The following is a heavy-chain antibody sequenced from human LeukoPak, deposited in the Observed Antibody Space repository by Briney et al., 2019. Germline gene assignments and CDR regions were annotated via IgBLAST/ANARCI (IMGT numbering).Heavy chain of an antibody. CDR2: IKSKTDGGTT. V-gene: IGHV3-15*01. D-gene: IGHD3-22*01. CDR1: GFTFSNAW. Sequence: GGSLRLSCAASGFTFSNAWMSWVRQAPGKGLEWVGRIKSKTDGGTTDYAAPVKGRFTISRDDSKNTLYLQMNSLKTEDTAVYYCRIDYYDSSEQYYYYYYMDVWGKGTTVTVSS. CDR3: RIDYYDSSEQYYYYYYMDV. J-gene: IGHJ6*03.